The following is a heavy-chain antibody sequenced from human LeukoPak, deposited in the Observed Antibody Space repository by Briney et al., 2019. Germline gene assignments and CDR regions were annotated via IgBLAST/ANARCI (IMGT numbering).Heavy chain of an antibody. D-gene: IGHD3-22*01. CDR3: ARGGDSSGSVRTAFDI. J-gene: IGHJ3*02. V-gene: IGHV3-53*01. CDR1: GRTVSSNY. CDR2: INSGSST. Sequence: GGSLRPSCAASGRTVSSNYMSWVRRAPGKGLYWVSVINSGSSTYYADSVKGRFTISRDNSKNTLYLQMNSLRAEDTAVYYCARGGDSSGSVRTAFDIWGQGTMVTVSS.